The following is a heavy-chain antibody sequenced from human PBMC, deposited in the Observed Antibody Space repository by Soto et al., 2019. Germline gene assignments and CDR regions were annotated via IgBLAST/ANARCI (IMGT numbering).Heavy chain of an antibody. D-gene: IGHD2-15*01. CDR1: GGTFSSYA. CDR3: ARGLGLYFSDGSRSARRNYYHYMDV. V-gene: IGHV1-69*05. CDR2: IIPIFGTA. J-gene: IGHJ6*03. Sequence: SVKVSCKASGGTFSSYAISWVRQAPGQGLEWMGGIIPIFGTANYAQKFQGRVTITTDESTSTAYMELSSLRSEDTAVYYWARGLGLYFSDGSRSARRNYYHYMDVWGKGSTVTVSS.